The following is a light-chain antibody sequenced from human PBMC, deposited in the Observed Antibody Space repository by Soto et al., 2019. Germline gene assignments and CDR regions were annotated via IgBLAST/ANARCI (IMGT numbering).Light chain of an antibody. Sequence: EIVMTQSPATLSVSPGERATLSCRASQSVSSNLAWDQQKPGQAPRLLIYGASTRATGIPARFSGSGSGTEFTLTISSLQSDDFAVYSCQQYNNSPPFSFGQGTKLGIK. V-gene: IGKV3-15*01. CDR2: GAS. CDR3: QQYNNSPPFS. J-gene: IGKJ2*01. CDR1: QSVSSN.